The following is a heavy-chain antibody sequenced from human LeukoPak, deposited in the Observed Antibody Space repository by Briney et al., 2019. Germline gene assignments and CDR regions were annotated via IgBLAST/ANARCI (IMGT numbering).Heavy chain of an antibody. V-gene: IGHV5-51*01. Sequence: GESLKISRKGSGYSFTTYWIGWVRQMPGKGPEWMGIIYPGDSDTRYSPSFQGQVTISVDKSITTAYLQWSSLKASDSAIYYCARISGSGSYLYYYYMDVWGKGTSVTVSS. J-gene: IGHJ6*03. CDR1: GYSFTTYW. D-gene: IGHD3-10*01. CDR2: IYPGDSDT. CDR3: ARISGSGSYLYYYYMDV.